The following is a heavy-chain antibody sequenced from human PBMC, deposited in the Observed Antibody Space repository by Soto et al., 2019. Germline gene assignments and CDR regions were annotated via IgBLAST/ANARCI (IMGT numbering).Heavy chain of an antibody. CDR3: AHSFGDTAMVTLGY. D-gene: IGHD5-18*01. V-gene: IGHV2-5*02. CDR2: IYWDDDK. CDR1: GFSLSTSGVG. J-gene: IGHJ4*02. Sequence: QITLKESGPTLVKPTQTLTLTCTFSGFSLSTSGVGVGWIRQPPGKALEWLALIYWDDDKRYSPSLKSRLTITKDTSKTQVVLTMTNMDPVDTATYYCAHSFGDTAMVTLGYWGQGTLVTVSS.